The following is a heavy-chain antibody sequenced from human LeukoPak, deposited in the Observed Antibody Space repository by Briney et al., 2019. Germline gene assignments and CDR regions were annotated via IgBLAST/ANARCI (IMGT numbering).Heavy chain of an antibody. CDR1: GYTFTSYY. D-gene: IGHD2-15*01. V-gene: IGHV1-46*01. CDR2: INPSGGST. Sequence: ASVKVSCKASGYTFTSYYMHWVRQAPGQGLEWMGIINPSGGSTSYAQKFQGRVTMTRDTSTSTVYMEPSSLRSEDTAVYYCARAYYCSGGSCYYWFDPWGQGTLVTVSS. J-gene: IGHJ5*02. CDR3: ARAYYCSGGSCYYWFDP.